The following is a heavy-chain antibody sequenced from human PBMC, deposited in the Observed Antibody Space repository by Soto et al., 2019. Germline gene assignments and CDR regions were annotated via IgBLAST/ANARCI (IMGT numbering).Heavy chain of an antibody. Sequence: GESLKISCKGSGYTFTDYWIGWVRQLPGKGLEWMGIIYPGDSDTRYSPPFRGQVTITADKSTSTAYLQWNTLKASDTAMYYCARHISSFRYYYYAMDVWGQGTTVTVSS. CDR3: ARHISSFRYYYYAMDV. CDR2: IYPGDSDT. J-gene: IGHJ6*02. CDR1: GYTFTDYW. V-gene: IGHV5-51*01. D-gene: IGHD6-13*01.